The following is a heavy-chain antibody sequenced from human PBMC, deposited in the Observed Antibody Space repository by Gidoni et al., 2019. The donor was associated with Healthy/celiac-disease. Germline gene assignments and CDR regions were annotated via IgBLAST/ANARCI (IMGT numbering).Heavy chain of an antibody. J-gene: IGHJ4*02. CDR3: ARDRVVVVPSRVWYDY. Sequence: QVQLVESGGGLVKPGGSLRLSCAASGFTFSDYYMSWIRQAPGKGLEWVSDISSSSSYTNYADSGKGRFTISRDNAKNSLYLQMNILRAEDTAVYYCARDRVVVVPSRVWYDYWGQGTLVTVSS. V-gene: IGHV3-11*06. D-gene: IGHD2-15*01. CDR1: GFTFSDYY. CDR2: ISSSSSYT.